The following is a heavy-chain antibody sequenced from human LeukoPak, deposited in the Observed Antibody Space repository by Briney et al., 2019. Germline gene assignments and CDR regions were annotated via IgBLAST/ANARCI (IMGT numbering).Heavy chain of an antibody. CDR2: IYGGGST. J-gene: IGHJ4*02. V-gene: IGHV4-59*01. CDR3: ARETAMVLDY. Sequence: SETLSLTCIVSGGSISVYYWSWIRQPPGKGLEWIGYIYGGGSTNYNPSLKSRVTISRDTSKNQFSLRLSSVTAADTAVYYCARETAMVLDYWGQGTLVTVSS. CDR1: GGSISVYY. D-gene: IGHD5-18*01.